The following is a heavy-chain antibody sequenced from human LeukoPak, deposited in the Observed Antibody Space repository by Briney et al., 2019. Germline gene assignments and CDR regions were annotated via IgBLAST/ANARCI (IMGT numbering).Heavy chain of an antibody. CDR1: GFAFSRYV. CDR2: IRFDETTK. CDR3: TSSGVMTATSVFDY. Sequence: PGGSLRLSCAASGFAFSRYVMHWVRQAPGKGLGWVAFIRFDETTKYYADSVKGRFIVSRDNSKNTLWLQMNNMRPDDTGVYFCTSSGVMTATSVFDYWGQGTVATVSS. V-gene: IGHV3-30*02. J-gene: IGHJ4*02. D-gene: IGHD2-21*02.